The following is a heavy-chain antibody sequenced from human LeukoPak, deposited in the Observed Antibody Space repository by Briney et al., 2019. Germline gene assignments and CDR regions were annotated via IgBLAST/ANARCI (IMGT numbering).Heavy chain of an antibody. D-gene: IGHD3-16*02. CDR2: IYHSGGT. V-gene: IGHV4-38-2*02. Sequence: SETLSLTCTVSGYSISSGYYWGWIRQPPEKGLEWIGSIYHSGGTYYNPSLKSRVTISVDTSKNQFSLKLSSVTAADTAVYYCARSEIGDYVWGTYPDYFDYWGQGTLVTVSS. CDR1: GYSISSGYY. J-gene: IGHJ4*02. CDR3: ARSEIGDYVWGTYPDYFDY.